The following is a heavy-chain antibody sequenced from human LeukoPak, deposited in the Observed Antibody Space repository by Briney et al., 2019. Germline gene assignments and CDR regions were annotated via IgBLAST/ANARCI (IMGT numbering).Heavy chain of an antibody. CDR2: IYYSGST. V-gene: IGHV4-59*08. CDR1: GGSISSYY. D-gene: IGHD1-26*01. J-gene: IGHJ4*02. CDR3: ARQGGGSYLGSFDY. Sequence: SETLSLTCTVSGGSISSYYWSWIRQPPGKGPEWIGYIYYSGSTNYNPSLKSRVTISVDTSKNQFSLKLSSVTAADTAVYYCARQGGGSYLGSFDYWGQGTLVTVSS.